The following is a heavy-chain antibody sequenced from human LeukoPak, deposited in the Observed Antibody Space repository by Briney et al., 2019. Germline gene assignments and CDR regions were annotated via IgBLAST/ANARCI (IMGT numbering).Heavy chain of an antibody. V-gene: IGHV4-59*02. CDR2: VYHSGST. CDR1: GGSVNNYY. CDR3: AREDSGTSGYVFDP. J-gene: IGHJ5*02. D-gene: IGHD3-22*01. Sequence: PSETLSLTCIVSGGSVNNYYWSWIRQPPGKGLEWIGNVYHSGSTSYNLSLKSRVTISRDTSKNQFSLRLTSVTAADTAVYYCAREDSGTSGYVFDPWGQGTLVTVSS.